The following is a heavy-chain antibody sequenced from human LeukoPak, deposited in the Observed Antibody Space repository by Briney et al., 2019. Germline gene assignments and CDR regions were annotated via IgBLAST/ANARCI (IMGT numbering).Heavy chain of an antibody. CDR1: GGSFSGYY. Sequence: SETLSLTCAVYGGSFSGYYWSWIRQPPGKGLEWIGEINHSGSTNYNPSLKSRVTISVDTSKNQFSLKLSSVTAADTAVYYCARQRWLHPNDYWGQGTLVTVSS. J-gene: IGHJ4*02. D-gene: IGHD5-24*01. CDR2: INHSGST. CDR3: ARQRWLHPNDY. V-gene: IGHV4-34*01.